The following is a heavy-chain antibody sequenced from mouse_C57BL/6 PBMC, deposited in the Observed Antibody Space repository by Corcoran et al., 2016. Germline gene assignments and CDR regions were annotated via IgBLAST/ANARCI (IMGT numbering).Heavy chain of an antibody. V-gene: IGHV1-26*01. CDR3: ARSTAGYYYFDY. CDR2: INPNNGGT. Sequence: EVQLQQSGPELVKPGASVKISCKASGYTFTDYYMNWVNQSHGKSLEWIGDINPNNGGTSYNQKFKGKATLTVDKSSSTAYMELRSLTSEESAVYYCARSTAGYYYFDYWGPGTTLTVSS. J-gene: IGHJ2*01. D-gene: IGHD2-3*01. CDR1: GYTFTDYY.